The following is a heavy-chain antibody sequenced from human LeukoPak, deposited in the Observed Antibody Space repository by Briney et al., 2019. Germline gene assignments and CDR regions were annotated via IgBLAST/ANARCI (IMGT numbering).Heavy chain of an antibody. CDR1: GGSISSSSYY. D-gene: IGHD3-10*01. CDR2: IYYSGST. Sequence: SETLSLTCTVSGGSISSSSYYCAWIRQPPGKGLEWIGSIYYSGSTNYNPSLKSRVTISVDTSKSQFSLKLSSVTAADTAIYYCARGGYYGSGNDFRFDPWGQGTLVTVSS. CDR3: ARGGYYGSGNDFRFDP. J-gene: IGHJ5*02. V-gene: IGHV4-39*07.